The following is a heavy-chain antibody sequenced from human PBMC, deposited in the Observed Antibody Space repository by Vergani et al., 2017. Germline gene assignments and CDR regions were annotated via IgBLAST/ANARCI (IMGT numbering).Heavy chain of an antibody. CDR1: GFSFPGYA. CDR2: VSGSSATP. J-gene: IGHJ4*02. V-gene: IGHV3-23*01. CDR3: TKGSRGYTGYFFDY. Sequence: ELQLLESGGGLVQPGGSLRLSCEASGFSFPGYAMSWVRQAPGKGLEWVSSVSGSSATPYYADSVKGRFIISRDNSKNTLHVQMNSLRADDTAVYYCTKGSRGYTGYFFDYWGQGTLATVSS. D-gene: IGHD5-12*01.